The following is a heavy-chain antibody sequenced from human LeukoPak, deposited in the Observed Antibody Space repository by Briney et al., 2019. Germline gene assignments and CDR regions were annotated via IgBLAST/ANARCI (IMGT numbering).Heavy chain of an antibody. J-gene: IGHJ5*02. D-gene: IGHD2-21*02. CDR1: GGTFSSYA. CDR3: AAVTHPGWFDP. CDR2: IIPIFGTA. Sequence: SVKVSCKASGGTFSSYAISWVRQAPGQGLEWMGRIIPIFGTANYAQKFQGRVTITTDESTRTAYMELSSLRSEDTAVYYCAAVTHPGWFDPWGQGTLVTVSS. V-gene: IGHV1-69*05.